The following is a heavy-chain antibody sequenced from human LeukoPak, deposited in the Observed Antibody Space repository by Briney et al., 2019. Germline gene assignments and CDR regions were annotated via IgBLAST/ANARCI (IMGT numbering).Heavy chain of an antibody. V-gene: IGHV1-18*01. CDR3: ARDRGYSGYDSDY. D-gene: IGHD5-12*01. CDR1: GYTFTSYG. J-gene: IGHJ4*02. CDR2: ISAYNGNT. Sequence: ASVNVSCKASGYTFTSYGISWVRQAPGHRLEWRGWISAYNGNTNYAKKRHGRVTMTTDNSRRTAYLELRSLRSDDTAVYYCARDRGYSGYDSDYWGQGTLVTVSS.